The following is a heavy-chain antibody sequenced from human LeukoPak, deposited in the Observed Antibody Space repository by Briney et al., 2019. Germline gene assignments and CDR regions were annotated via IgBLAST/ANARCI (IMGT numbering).Heavy chain of an antibody. D-gene: IGHD3-10*01. V-gene: IGHV4-39*01. Sequence: KPSETLSLTCTVSGGSISSSSYYWGWIRQPPGKGLEWIGSFYYGGSTYYNPSLKSRVTISVDTSKNQFSLKLSSVTAADTAVYYCARTTKRPYYYGSGRGDYYYYYMDVWGKGTTVTISS. J-gene: IGHJ6*03. CDR3: ARTTKRPYYYGSGRGDYYYYYMDV. CDR1: GGSISSSSYY. CDR2: FYYGGST.